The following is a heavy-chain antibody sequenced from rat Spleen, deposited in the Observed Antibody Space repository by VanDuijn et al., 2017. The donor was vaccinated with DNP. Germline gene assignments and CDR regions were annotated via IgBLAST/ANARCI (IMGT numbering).Heavy chain of an antibody. J-gene: IGHJ2*01. CDR3: TRDLRNYGYTYGY. CDR2: ITNTGGST. CDR1: GFIFSNYW. V-gene: IGHV5-31*01. Sequence: EVQLAESGGGLVQPGRSLELSCVASGFIFSNYWMTWIRQAPGKGLEWVASITNTGGSTYYPDSVKGRFTISRDNAKSTLYLQMNSLRSEDTATYYCTRDLRNYGYTYGYWGQGVMVTVSS. D-gene: IGHD1-9*01.